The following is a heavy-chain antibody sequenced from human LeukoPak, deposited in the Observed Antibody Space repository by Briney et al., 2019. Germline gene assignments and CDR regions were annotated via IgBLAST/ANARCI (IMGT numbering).Heavy chain of an antibody. J-gene: IGHJ4*02. CDR3: ARGGYRPFDY. Sequence: SETRALTCTVSGGSISSYYWSWIRQPPGKGLEWIGYIYYSGSTNYNPSLKSRVTISVDTSKNQFSLKLSSVTAADTAVYYCARGGYRPFDYWGQGTLVTVSS. CDR2: IYYSGST. CDR1: GGSISSYY. D-gene: IGHD3-16*01. V-gene: IGHV4-59*08.